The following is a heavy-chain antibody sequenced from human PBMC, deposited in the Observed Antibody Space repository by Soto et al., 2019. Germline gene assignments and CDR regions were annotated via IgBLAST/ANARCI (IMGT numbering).Heavy chain of an antibody. Sequence: PGESLKISCAASGFTVSSNYMSWVRQAPGKGLEWVSVIYSGGSTYYADSVKGRFTISRDNSKNTLYLQMNSLRAEDTAVYYCAREIRTYYYDNYYFDSWGQGTRVTVSS. J-gene: IGHJ4*02. CDR3: AREIRTYYYDNYYFDS. CDR1: GFTVSSNY. V-gene: IGHV3-53*01. CDR2: IYSGGST. D-gene: IGHD3-22*01.